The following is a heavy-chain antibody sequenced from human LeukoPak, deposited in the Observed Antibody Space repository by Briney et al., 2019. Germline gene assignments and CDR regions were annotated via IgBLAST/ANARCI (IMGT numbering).Heavy chain of an antibody. CDR2: ISAYNGNT. CDR3: ARAGGYSYGTDAFDI. J-gene: IGHJ3*02. Sequence: ASVKVSCKASGYTFTSYGISWVRQAPGQGLEWMGWISAYNGNTNYAQKLQGRVTMTRNTSISTAYMELSSLRSEDTAVYYCARAGGYSYGTDAFDIWGQGTMVTVSS. D-gene: IGHD5-18*01. V-gene: IGHV1-18*01. CDR1: GYTFTSYG.